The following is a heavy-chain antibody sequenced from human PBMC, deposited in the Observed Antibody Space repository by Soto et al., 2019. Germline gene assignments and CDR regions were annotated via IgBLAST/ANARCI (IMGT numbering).Heavy chain of an antibody. V-gene: IGHV1-18*04. CDR3: ARDLGRMGQLASYSVDS. D-gene: IGHD6-13*01. CDR2: ISAYNGNT. J-gene: IGHJ4*02. CDR1: GYTFTSYG. Sequence: ASVKFSCTSSGYTFTSYGISWVRQAPGQGLEWMGWISAYNGNTNYAQKLQGRVTMTTDTSTSTAYMELRSLRSDDTAVYYCARDLGRMGQLASYSVDSWGQGTLVT.